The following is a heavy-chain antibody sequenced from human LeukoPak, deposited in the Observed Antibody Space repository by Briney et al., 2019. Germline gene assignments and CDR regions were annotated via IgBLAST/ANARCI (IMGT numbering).Heavy chain of an antibody. CDR3: ARDFVVVTAFFDY. V-gene: IGHV3-7*01. CDR2: IKQDGSEK. D-gene: IGHD2-21*02. Sequence: PGGSLRLSCAASGFTFSSYWMSWVRQAPGKGLECLANIKQDGSEKYYVDSVKGRFTISRDNAKTSLYLQMNSLRAEDTAVYYCARDFVVVTAFFDYWGQGTLVTVSS. J-gene: IGHJ4*02. CDR1: GFTFSSYW.